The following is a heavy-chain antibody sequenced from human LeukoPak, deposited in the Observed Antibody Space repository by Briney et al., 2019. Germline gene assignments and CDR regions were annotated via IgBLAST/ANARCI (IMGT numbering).Heavy chain of an antibody. CDR2: IYSGGST. V-gene: IGHV3-66*01. CDR3: ARGVYDFWTEDEAYYGMDV. Sequence: GGSLRLSCAASGFTVSSNYMSWVRQAPGKGLEWVSVIYSGGSTYYADSVKGRFTISRDNSKNTLYLQMNSPRAEDTAVYYCARGVYDFWTEDEAYYGMDVWGQGTTVTVSS. J-gene: IGHJ6*02. CDR1: GFTVSSNY. D-gene: IGHD3-3*01.